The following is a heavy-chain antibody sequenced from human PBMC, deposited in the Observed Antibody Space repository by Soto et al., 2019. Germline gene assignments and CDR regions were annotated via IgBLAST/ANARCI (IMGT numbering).Heavy chain of an antibody. J-gene: IGHJ6*02. Sequence: GSLRLSCAASGFRFSDYDMSWVRQAPGKGLEWVSAISGGGDVTYYADSVKGRFTISRDNSKNTLYLQMNSLRAEDTAIYYCANRDTSMITRYYYGMDVWGQGTTVTVSS. CDR2: ISGGGDVT. CDR3: ANRDTSMITRYYYGMDV. V-gene: IGHV3-23*01. CDR1: GFRFSDYD. D-gene: IGHD3-16*01.